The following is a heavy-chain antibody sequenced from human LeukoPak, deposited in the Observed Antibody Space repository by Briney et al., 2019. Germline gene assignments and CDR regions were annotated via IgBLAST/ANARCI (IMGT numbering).Heavy chain of an antibody. CDR1: GFTFSRYW. CDR3: AREAPTESDWYFDL. CDR2: IKQDGSEK. V-gene: IGHV3-7*01. Sequence: PGGSLRLFCAASGFTFSRYWMSWVRQAPGKGLEWVANIKQDGSEKYYVGSVKGRFTISIDNAKNSLFLQMNSLRGDDTALYYCAREAPTESDWYFDLWGRGTLVTVSS. D-gene: IGHD4-17*01. J-gene: IGHJ2*01.